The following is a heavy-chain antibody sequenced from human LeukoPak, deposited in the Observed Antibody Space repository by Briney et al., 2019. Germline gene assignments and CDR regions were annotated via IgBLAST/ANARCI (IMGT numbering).Heavy chain of an antibody. J-gene: IGHJ5*02. CDR3: ARDIVPVPRPHYNWFDP. D-gene: IGHD2-2*01. CDR2: ISAYNGNT. CDR1: GYTFTSYG. Sequence: ASVKVSCKASGYTFTSYGISWVRQAPGQGLEWMGWISAYNGNTNYAQKLQGRVTMTTDTSTSTAYMELRSLRSDDTAVYYCARDIVPVPRPHYNWFDPWGQGTLVTVSS. V-gene: IGHV1-18*01.